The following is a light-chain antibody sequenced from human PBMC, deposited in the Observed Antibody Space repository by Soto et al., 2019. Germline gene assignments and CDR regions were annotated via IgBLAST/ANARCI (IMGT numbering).Light chain of an antibody. Sequence: QSALTQPRSVSGSPGQSVTISCTGTSNDISSYKYVSWYQHHPGKAPRLMIYDVTKRPSGVPDRFSGSKSGNTASLTISGLQAEDESDYYCCSYAGSYFWVFGGGTKVTVL. V-gene: IGLV2-11*01. J-gene: IGLJ3*02. CDR2: DVT. CDR1: SNDISSYKY. CDR3: CSYAGSYFWV.